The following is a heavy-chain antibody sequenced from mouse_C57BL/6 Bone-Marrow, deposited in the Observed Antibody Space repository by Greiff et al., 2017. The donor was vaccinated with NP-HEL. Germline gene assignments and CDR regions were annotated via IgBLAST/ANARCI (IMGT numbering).Heavy chain of an antibody. J-gene: IGHJ2*01. D-gene: IGHD1-1*01. CDR3: ARWSYYGKEFDY. CDR1: GYTFTDYY. Sequence: QVQLQQSGAELVRPGASVKLSCKASGYTFTDYYINWVKQRPGQGLEWIARIYPGSGNTYYNEKFKGKATLTAEKSSSTAYMQLSSLTSEDSAVYFCARWSYYGKEFDYWGQGTTLTVSS. V-gene: IGHV1-76*01. CDR2: IYPGSGNT.